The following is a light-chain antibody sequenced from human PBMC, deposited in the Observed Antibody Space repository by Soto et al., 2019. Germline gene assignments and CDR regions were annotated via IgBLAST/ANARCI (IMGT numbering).Light chain of an antibody. J-gene: IGKJ2*01. V-gene: IGKV3D-15*01. CDR1: QSVSSN. CDR2: GAS. CDR3: QQYNNWPPFT. Sequence: EIVMTQSPATLSVSPGERATLSCMASQSVSSNLAWYQQKPGQAPRLLIYGASTRATGIPARFSGSGSGTEFTLTNSSLQSEDFAVYYCQQYNNWPPFTFGQGTKLEIK.